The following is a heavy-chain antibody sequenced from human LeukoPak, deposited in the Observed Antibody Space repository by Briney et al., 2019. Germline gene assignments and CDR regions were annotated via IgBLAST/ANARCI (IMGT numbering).Heavy chain of an antibody. D-gene: IGHD6-19*01. V-gene: IGHV4-39*07. CDR1: GGSISSSNYY. J-gene: IGHJ5*02. Sequence: PSETLSLTCTVSGGSISSSNYYWGWIRQPPGKGLEWIGRIYTSGSTNYNPSLKSRVTMSVDTSKNQFSPKLSSVTAADTAVYYCARAAGGSSGWLISWFDPWGQGPLVTVSS. CDR3: ARAAGGSSGWLISWFDP. CDR2: IYTSGST.